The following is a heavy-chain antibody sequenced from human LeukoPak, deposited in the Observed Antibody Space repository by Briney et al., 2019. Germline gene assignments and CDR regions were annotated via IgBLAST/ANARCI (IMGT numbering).Heavy chain of an antibody. CDR2: IIPIFGTA. V-gene: IGHV1-69*01. D-gene: IGHD6-19*01. CDR1: GGTFSSYA. Sequence: SVKVSCKASGGTFSSYAISWVRQAPGQGLEWMGGIIPIFGTANYAQKFQGRVTITADESTSTAYMELSSLRSEDTAVYYCARDLYSSGWYGGYYYYYMDVWGKGTTVTISS. CDR3: ARDLYSSGWYGGYYYYYMDV. J-gene: IGHJ6*03.